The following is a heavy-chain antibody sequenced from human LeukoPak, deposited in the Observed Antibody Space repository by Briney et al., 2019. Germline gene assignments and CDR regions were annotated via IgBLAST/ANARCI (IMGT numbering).Heavy chain of an antibody. Sequence: PGGSPRLSCAASEFTFSNYAMTWVRQAPGKGLEWVSAISGSGGSTYYADSVKGRFTISRDNSKNTLYLQMNSLRAEDTAVYYCARCGTSSGFDYLGQGSLVTVSS. V-gene: IGHV3-23*01. CDR2: ISGSGGST. CDR3: ARCGTSSGFDY. J-gene: IGHJ4*02. D-gene: IGHD1/OR15-1a*01. CDR1: EFTFSNYA.